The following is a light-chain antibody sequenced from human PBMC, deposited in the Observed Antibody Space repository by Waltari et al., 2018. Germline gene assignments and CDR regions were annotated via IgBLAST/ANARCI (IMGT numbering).Light chain of an antibody. V-gene: IGKV1-39*01. Sequence: DIQMTQSPSSLSASAGDRVTNTCRASQTINNYVNWYQQKPGKAPTLLIYTASTLQSGVPSRFSGSGGGTLFTLTISSLQPEDFATYFCHQTFSLPNSFGQGTKVDI. CDR3: HQTFSLPNS. CDR1: QTINNY. CDR2: TAS. J-gene: IGKJ2*03.